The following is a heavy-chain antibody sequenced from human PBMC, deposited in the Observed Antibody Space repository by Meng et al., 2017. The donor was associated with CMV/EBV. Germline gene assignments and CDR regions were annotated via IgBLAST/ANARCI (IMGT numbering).Heavy chain of an antibody. D-gene: IGHD4-23*01. CDR1: GFTFSSYA. Sequence: GESLKISCAASGFTFSSYAMSWVRQAPGKGLEWVSAISGSGGSTYYADSVKGRFTISRDNSKNTLYLQMNSLRAEDTAVYYCAKGAGPTGNFYHWYFDLWGRGTLVTVSS. CDR3: AKGAGPTGNFYHWYFDL. J-gene: IGHJ2*01. V-gene: IGHV3-23*01. CDR2: ISGSGGST.